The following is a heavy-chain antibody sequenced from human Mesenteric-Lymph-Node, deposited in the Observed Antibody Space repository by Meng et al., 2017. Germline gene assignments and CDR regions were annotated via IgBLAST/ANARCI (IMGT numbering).Heavy chain of an antibody. J-gene: IGHJ4*02. Sequence: QWGAGPLTPSETLSLPCAVYGGSFSGYDWSWIRQPPGKGLEWIGYIYYSGSTYYNPSLKSRVTISVDTSKNQFSLKLSSVTAADTAVYYCARGPTTYFDYWGQGTLVTVSS. CDR3: ARGPTTYFDY. V-gene: IGHV4-34*01. CDR2: IYYSGST. CDR1: GGSFSGYD. D-gene: IGHD4-17*01.